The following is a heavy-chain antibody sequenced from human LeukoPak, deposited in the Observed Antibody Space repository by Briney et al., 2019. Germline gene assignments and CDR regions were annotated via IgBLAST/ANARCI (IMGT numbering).Heavy chain of an antibody. J-gene: IGHJ6*02. CDR2: IYTSGST. CDR1: GGSISSYY. V-gene: IGHV4-4*07. CDR3: ARVVYNGPYYYSMDV. D-gene: IGHD5-12*01. Sequence: SETLSLTCTVSGGSISSYYWSWIRQPAGKGLEWIGRIYTSGSTNYNPSLKSRVTMSVDTSKNQFSLKLSSVTAADTAVYYCARVVYNGPYYYSMDVWGQGTTVTVSS.